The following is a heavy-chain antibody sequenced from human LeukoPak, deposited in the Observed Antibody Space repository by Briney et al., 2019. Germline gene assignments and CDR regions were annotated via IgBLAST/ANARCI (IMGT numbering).Heavy chain of an antibody. D-gene: IGHD3-9*01. Sequence: PSETLSLTCTVSGGSINNYYWSWIRQPAGKGLEWIGRIYTSGSTNYNPSLKSRVTISVDTSKNQFSLKLSSVTAADTAVYYCARRRLRYFDWLLLGAFDIWGQGTMVTVSS. CDR1: GGSINNYY. V-gene: IGHV4-4*07. CDR3: ARRRLRYFDWLLLGAFDI. CDR2: IYTSGST. J-gene: IGHJ3*02.